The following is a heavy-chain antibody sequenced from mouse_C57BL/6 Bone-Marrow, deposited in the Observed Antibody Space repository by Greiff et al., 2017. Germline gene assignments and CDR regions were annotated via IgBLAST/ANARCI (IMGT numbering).Heavy chain of an antibody. J-gene: IGHJ2*01. CDR3: TRAYCSNYFDY. Sequence: EVKLMESGAELVRPGASVKLSCTASGFNIKDDYMHWVKQRPEQGLEWIGWIDPENGDTEYASKFQGKATITADTSSNTAYLQLSSLTSEDTAVYYCTRAYCSNYFDYWGQGTTLTVSS. D-gene: IGHD2-5*01. CDR2: IDPENGDT. CDR1: GFNIKDDY. V-gene: IGHV14-4*01.